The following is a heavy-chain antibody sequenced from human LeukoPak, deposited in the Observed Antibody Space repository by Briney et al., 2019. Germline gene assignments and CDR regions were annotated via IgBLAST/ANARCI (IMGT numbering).Heavy chain of an antibody. CDR1: GFTFSGSA. D-gene: IGHD3-22*01. CDR2: IRSKANSYAT. Sequence: GGSLRLSCAASGFTFSGSAMHWVRQASGKGLEWVGRIRSKANSYATAYAASVKGRFTISRDDSKNTAYLQMNSLKTEDTAVYYCAGDLSGGYSYWGQGTLVTVSS. J-gene: IGHJ4*02. CDR3: AGDLSGGYSY. V-gene: IGHV3-73*01.